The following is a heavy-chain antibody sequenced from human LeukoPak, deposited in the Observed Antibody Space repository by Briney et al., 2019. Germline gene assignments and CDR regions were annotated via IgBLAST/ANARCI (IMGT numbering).Heavy chain of an antibody. Sequence: ASLKASCKASGYTFTSYGISWVRQAPGQGLEWMGWISAYNGNTNYAQKLQGRVTMTTDTSTSTAYMELRSLRSDDTAVYYCARDYYDSSGYYTFDYWGQRTLVTVSS. CDR2: ISAYNGNT. CDR3: ARDYYDSSGYYTFDY. CDR1: GYTFTSYG. V-gene: IGHV1-18*01. D-gene: IGHD3-22*01. J-gene: IGHJ4*02.